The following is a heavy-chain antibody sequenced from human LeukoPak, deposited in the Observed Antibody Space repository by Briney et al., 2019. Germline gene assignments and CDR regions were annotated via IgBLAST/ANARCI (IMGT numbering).Heavy chain of an antibody. CDR1: GYTFTSYD. D-gene: IGHD5-24*01. CDR3: ARGLRMATITPPGY. J-gene: IGHJ4*02. V-gene: IGHV1-8*01. CDR2: MNPNSGNT. Sequence: ASVKVSCKASGYTFTSYDNNWVRQATGQGLEWMGWMNPNSGNTGYAQKFQGRVTMTRNTSISTAYMELSSLRSEDTAVYYCARGLRMATITPPGYWGQGTLVTVSS.